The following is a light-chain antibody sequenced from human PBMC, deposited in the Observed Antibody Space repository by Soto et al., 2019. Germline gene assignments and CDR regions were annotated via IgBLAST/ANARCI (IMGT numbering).Light chain of an antibody. J-gene: IGLJ1*01. CDR1: SSDIGAYIY. V-gene: IGLV2-14*01. CDR3: SSYSSSNILYV. CDR2: EVS. Sequence: QSALTQPASVSGSPGQSITISCTGTSSDIGAYIYVSWYQQHPGKAPKLMIYEVSNRPSGVSNRFSGSKSGNTASLTISGLQAEDEADYYCSSYSSSNILYVFGTGTKVTVL.